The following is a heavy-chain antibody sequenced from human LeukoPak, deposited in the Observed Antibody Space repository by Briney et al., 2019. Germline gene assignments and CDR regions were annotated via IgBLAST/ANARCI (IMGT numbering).Heavy chain of an antibody. V-gene: IGHV1-24*01. CDR3: ARGGTEPDYYYYMDV. Sequence: ASVKVSCKVSGYTLTELSMHWLRQAPGNGLEWRGGFDPEDGETIYEQKFQGRVTMTEDTSTDTAYMELSSLRSEDTAVYYCARGGTEPDYYYYMDVWGKGTTVTVSS. CDR1: GYTLTELS. J-gene: IGHJ6*03. D-gene: IGHD1-14*01. CDR2: FDPEDGET.